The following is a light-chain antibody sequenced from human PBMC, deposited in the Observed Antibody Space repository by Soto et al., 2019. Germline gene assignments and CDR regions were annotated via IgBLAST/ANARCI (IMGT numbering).Light chain of an antibody. J-gene: IGKJ2*01. CDR2: NAT. CDR1: QTVNNNY. CDR3: HQFGDSPMYT. Sequence: VLTQSPGTLSLSPGERATLSCRASQTVNNNYLAWYVQRPGQAPRLLIYNATVRAAGAPGRFSGSGSGTDFTLSISTLEPEDSAVYSCHQFGDSPMYTFGQGTKLEIK. V-gene: IGKV3-20*01.